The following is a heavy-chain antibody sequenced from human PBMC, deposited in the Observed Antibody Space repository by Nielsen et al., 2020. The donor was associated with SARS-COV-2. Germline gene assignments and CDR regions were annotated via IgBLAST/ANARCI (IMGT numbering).Heavy chain of an antibody. D-gene: IGHD6-19*01. CDR2: INTNTGNP. Sequence: ASVKVSCKASGYTFTGYYMHWVRQAPGQGLEWMGWINTNTGNPTYAQGFTGRFVFSLDTSVSTAYLQISSLKAEDTAVYYCARSGLGSSGRQSFDYWGQGTLVTVSS. CDR3: ARSGLGSSGRQSFDY. V-gene: IGHV7-4-1*02. CDR1: GYTFTGYY. J-gene: IGHJ4*02.